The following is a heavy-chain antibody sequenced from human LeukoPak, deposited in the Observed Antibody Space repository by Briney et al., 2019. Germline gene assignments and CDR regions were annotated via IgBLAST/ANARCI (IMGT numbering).Heavy chain of an antibody. CDR3: AREYSSSWSKYYYYGMDV. D-gene: IGHD6-13*01. J-gene: IGHJ6*02. V-gene: IGHV1-2*02. Sequence: ASVKVSCKASGYTLTGYYMHWVRQAPGQGLEWMGWINPNSGGTNYAQKFQGRVTMTRDTSISTAYMELSRLRSDDTAVYYCAREYSSSWSKYYYYGMDVWGQGTTVTVSS. CDR1: GYTLTGYY. CDR2: INPNSGGT.